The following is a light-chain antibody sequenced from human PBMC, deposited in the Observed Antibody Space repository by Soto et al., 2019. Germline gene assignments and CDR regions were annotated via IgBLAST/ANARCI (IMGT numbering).Light chain of an antibody. J-gene: IGKJ1*01. Sequence: EVVMTQSPLSLPVTLGQPASISCTSGQGLVYRDGDTYLHWFQQRPGQSPRRLIYKVSNRDSGVPDRFSGSGSGTDFTLKISRVEAEDVGLYYCMQATHWPWTFGQGTKVEIK. CDR1: QGLVYRDGDTY. CDR2: KVS. V-gene: IGKV2-30*01. CDR3: MQATHWPWT.